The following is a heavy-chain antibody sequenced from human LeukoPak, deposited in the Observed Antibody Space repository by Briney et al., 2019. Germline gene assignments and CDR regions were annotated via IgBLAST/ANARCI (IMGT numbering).Heavy chain of an antibody. Sequence: ASVKVSCKASGYSITNYAILWVRQAPGQGLEWMGWINTNTEKSTYAPGFTGRYVFSLDSSVNMAYLQISSLKAEDIALYYCATGGGYRFAYWGQGTLVTVSS. J-gene: IGHJ4*02. V-gene: IGHV7-4-1*04. CDR3: ATGGGYRFAY. CDR1: GYSITNYA. D-gene: IGHD6-25*01. CDR2: INTNTEKS.